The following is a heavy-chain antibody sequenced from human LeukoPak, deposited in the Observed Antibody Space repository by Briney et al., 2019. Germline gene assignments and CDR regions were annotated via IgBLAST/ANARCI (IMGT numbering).Heavy chain of an antibody. V-gene: IGHV4-59*01. CDR2: IYGSGST. D-gene: IGHD1-1*01. J-gene: IGHJ5*02. CDR3: AREGTSGTHLNWFDP. CDR1: GGSISSYY. Sequence: SETLSLTCTVSGGSISSYYWSWIRQPPGKGLEWIGHIYGSGSTNYNPSLKSRVTLSVDTSKNQFSLKLSSVTAVDTAVYYCAREGTSGTHLNWFDPWGQGTLVTVSS.